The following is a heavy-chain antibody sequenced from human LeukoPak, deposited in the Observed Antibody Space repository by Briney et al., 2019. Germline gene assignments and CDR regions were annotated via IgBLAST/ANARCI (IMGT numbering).Heavy chain of an antibody. CDR1: GFTFSSYG. V-gene: IGHV3-30*02. J-gene: IGHJ4*02. CDR2: IRYDGSNK. D-gene: IGHD3-22*01. CDR3: AREMKSPYYYDSSGKYYFDY. Sequence: PGGSLRLSCAASGFTFSSYGMHWVRQAPGKGLEWVAFIRYDGSNKYYADSVKGRFTISRDNSKNTLYLQMNSLRAEDTAVYYCAREMKSPYYYDSSGKYYFDYWGQGTLVTVSS.